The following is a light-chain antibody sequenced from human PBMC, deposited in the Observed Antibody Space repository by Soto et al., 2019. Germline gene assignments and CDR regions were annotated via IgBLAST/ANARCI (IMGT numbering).Light chain of an antibody. J-gene: IGKJ5*01. V-gene: IGKV3-20*01. Sequence: EVVTTQSPATLSVSPGERATLSCRASQGLGTNLAWYQQKPGQAPRLLIYAASTRATGVPGRFSGSGSGTDFTLTISRLEPEDFAVYYCQQYGSSGTFGQGTRLEIK. CDR3: QQYGSSGT. CDR2: AAS. CDR1: QGLGTN.